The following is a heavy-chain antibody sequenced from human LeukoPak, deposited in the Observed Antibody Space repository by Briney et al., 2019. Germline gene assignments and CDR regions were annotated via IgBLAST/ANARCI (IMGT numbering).Heavy chain of an antibody. V-gene: IGHV4-34*01. CDR3: ARGPQELFAYCGGDCYSPWFDP. D-gene: IGHD2-21*02. CDR1: GGSFSGYY. CDR2: INHSGST. Sequence: SETLSLTCAVYGGSFSGYYWSWIRQPPGKGLEWIGEINHSGSTNYNPSLKSRVTISVDTSKNQFSLKLSSVTAADTAVYYCARGPQELFAYCGGDCYSPWFDPWGQGTLVTVSS. J-gene: IGHJ5*02.